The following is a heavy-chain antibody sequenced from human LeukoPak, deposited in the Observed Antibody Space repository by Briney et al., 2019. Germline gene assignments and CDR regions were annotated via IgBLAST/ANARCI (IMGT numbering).Heavy chain of an antibody. Sequence: SETLYLTCAVYGGSFSGYYWSWIRQPPGKGLEWIGEINHSGSTNYNPSLKSRVTISVDTSKNQFSLKLSSVTAADTAVYYCARATFGNIVVVPAAIVFDYWGQGTLVTVSS. CDR1: GGSFSGYY. CDR3: ARATFGNIVVVPAAIVFDY. J-gene: IGHJ4*02. V-gene: IGHV4-34*01. D-gene: IGHD2-2*02. CDR2: INHSGST.